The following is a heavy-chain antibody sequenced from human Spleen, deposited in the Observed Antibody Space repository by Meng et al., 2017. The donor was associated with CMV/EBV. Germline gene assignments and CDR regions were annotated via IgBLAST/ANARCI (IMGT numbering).Heavy chain of an antibody. CDR2: VSSSGSSM. D-gene: IGHD2-15*01. V-gene: IGHV3-21*01. CDR1: GFTFRKYT. Sequence: GGSLRLSCAASGFTFRKYTMNWIRWAQGKGLEWVSSVSSSGSSMEYADSVRGRFTISRDNARNSVYLVMNSLRVEDTAVYYCARAGDTVEVSDPLRDNYYYYGMDLWGQGTTVTVSS. CDR3: ARAGDTVEVSDPLRDNYYYYGMDL. J-gene: IGHJ6*02.